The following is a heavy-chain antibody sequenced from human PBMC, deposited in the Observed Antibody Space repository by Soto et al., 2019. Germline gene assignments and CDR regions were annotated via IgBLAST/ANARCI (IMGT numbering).Heavy chain of an antibody. D-gene: IGHD6-13*01. V-gene: IGHV1-69*02. J-gene: IGHJ4*02. Sequence: QVQLVQSGAEVKKPGSSVKVSCKASGGTFSSYTISWVRQAPGQGLEWMGRIIPILGIANYAQKFQGRVTITADKSTSTAYMELSSLRSEDTAVYYCTTTIAAAATNDYWGQGTLVTVSS. CDR2: IIPILGIA. CDR3: TTTIAAAATNDY. CDR1: GGTFSSYT.